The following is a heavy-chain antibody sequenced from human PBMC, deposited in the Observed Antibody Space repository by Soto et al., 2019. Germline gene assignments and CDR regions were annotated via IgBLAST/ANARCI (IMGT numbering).Heavy chain of an antibody. CDR2: ISYDGSNK. CDR3: AKDLFRLVGAPHFHLYYGMDV. V-gene: IGHV3-30*18. CDR1: GFTFSSYG. Sequence: PGGSLRLSCAASGFTFSSYGMHWVRQAPGKGLEWVAVISYDGSNKYYADSVKGRFTISRDNSKNTLYLQMNSLRAEDTAVYYCAKDLFRLVGAPHFHLYYGMDVWGQGTTVTVSS. J-gene: IGHJ6*02. D-gene: IGHD1-26*01.